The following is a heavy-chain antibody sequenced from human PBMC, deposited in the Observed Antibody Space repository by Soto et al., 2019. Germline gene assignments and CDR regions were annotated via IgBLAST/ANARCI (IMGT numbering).Heavy chain of an antibody. V-gene: IGHV1-18*04. CDR3: AREPKYYYDSSGYYGPDY. CDR2: ISAYNGNT. Sequence: ASVKVSCKASGYTFTSYGISWVRQAPGQGXEWMGWISAYNGNTNYAQKLQGRVTMTTDTSTSTAYMELRSLRSDDTAVYYCAREPKYYYDSSGYYGPDYWGQGTLVTVSS. J-gene: IGHJ4*02. CDR1: GYTFTSYG. D-gene: IGHD3-22*01.